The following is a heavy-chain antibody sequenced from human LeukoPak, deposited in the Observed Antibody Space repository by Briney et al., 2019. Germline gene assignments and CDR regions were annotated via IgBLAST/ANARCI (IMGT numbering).Heavy chain of an antibody. CDR2: IYTSGST. J-gene: IGHJ5*02. CDR1: GGSISSYY. V-gene: IGHV4-4*07. CDR3: AREATDYYGSGSYYNGNWFDP. D-gene: IGHD3-10*01. Sequence: PSETPSLTCTVSGGSISSYYWSWTRQPAGKGLEWIGRIYTSGSTNYNPSLKSRVTMSVDTSKNQFSLKLSSVTAADTAVYYCAREATDYYGSGSYYNGNWFDPWGQGTLVTVSS.